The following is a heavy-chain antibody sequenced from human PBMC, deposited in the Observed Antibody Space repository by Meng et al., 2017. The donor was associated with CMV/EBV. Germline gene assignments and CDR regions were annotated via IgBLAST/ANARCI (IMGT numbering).Heavy chain of an antibody. Sequence: GGSLRLSCAASGFTFSSYDMNWVRQAPGKGLEWVSYISSSGSTIYYADSVKGRFTISRDNAKNSLYLQMNSLRAEDTAVYYCARDTYYDYVWGSYRTFDYWGQGTLVTVSS. J-gene: IGHJ4*02. CDR3: ARDTYYDYVWGSYRTFDY. CDR1: GFTFSSYD. CDR2: ISSSGSTI. V-gene: IGHV3-48*03. D-gene: IGHD3-16*02.